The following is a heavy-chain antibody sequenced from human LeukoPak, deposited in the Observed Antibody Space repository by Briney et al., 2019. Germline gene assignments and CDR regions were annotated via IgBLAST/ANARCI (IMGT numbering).Heavy chain of an antibody. Sequence: SPSLSPAWPLAARSISSGGYYWGWIRQPPWKGLQWFGLIDYSGTTYYKPSLKSRVTIAVDTSKNQFSLKLSSVTAADTAVYYRASYRGRQVEYSSSPPFDYWGQGTLVTVSS. J-gene: IGHJ4*02. CDR2: IDYSGTT. D-gene: IGHD6-6*01. V-gene: IGHV4-31*02. CDR1: ARSISSGGYY. CDR3: ASYRGRQVEYSSSPPFDY.